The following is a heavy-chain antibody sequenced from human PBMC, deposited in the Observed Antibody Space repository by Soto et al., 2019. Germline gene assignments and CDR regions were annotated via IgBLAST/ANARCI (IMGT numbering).Heavy chain of an antibody. Sequence: PGGSLRLSCAASGFTFSSYGMHWVRQAPGKGLEWVAVIWYDGSNKYYADSVKGRFTISRDNSKNTLYLQMNSLRAEDTAVYYCARAGSSSTNKIVYYYYYRMDVWGQGTTVPVSS. J-gene: IGHJ6*02. V-gene: IGHV3-33*01. CDR2: IWYDGSNK. CDR3: ARAGSSSTNKIVYYYYYRMDV. CDR1: GFTFSSYG. D-gene: IGHD6-13*01.